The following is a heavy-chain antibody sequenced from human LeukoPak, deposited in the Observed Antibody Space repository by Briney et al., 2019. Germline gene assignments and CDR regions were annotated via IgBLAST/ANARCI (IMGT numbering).Heavy chain of an antibody. J-gene: IGHJ4*02. CDR1: GFTFSSYE. Sequence: GGSLRLSCAASGFTFSSYEMNWVRQAPGKGLEWVSYISSSGSTIYYADSVKGRFTISRDNAKNSLYLQMNSLRAEDTALYYCARGPSSSWPFYFDYWGQGTLVTVSS. CDR3: ARGPSSSWPFYFDY. V-gene: IGHV3-48*03. D-gene: IGHD6-13*01. CDR2: ISSSGSTI.